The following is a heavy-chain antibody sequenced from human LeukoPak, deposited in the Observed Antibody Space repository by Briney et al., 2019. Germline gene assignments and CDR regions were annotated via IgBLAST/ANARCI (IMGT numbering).Heavy chain of an antibody. CDR1: GFTFSDYY. D-gene: IGHD6-19*01. CDR2: ISSSGSTI. V-gene: IGHV3-11*04. Sequence: GGSLSLSCAASGFTFSDYYMGWIGHAQGNGLEWDSYISSSGSTIYYADSVKGRFTISRDNAKNSLYLRMNRLRGEDMAVYYCARAPYSSGWYGKGYYFDYWGQGTLVSVSS. J-gene: IGHJ4*02. CDR3: ARAPYSSGWYGKGYYFDY.